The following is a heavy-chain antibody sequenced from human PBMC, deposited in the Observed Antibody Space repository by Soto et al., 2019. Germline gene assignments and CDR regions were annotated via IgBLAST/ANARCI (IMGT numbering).Heavy chain of an antibody. J-gene: IGHJ6*02. CDR3: ARVTLVLRDSDHFGVDV. CDR2: ISHTGTT. D-gene: IGHD2-8*02. CDR1: GFPISSPYS. V-gene: IGHV4-38-2*02. Sequence: SETLSLTCLVSGFPISSPYSWGWIRQPPGKGLEWIGSISHTGTTSYSPSLTSRVSISVDTSKNQVSLKLTSVTAAGTAVYFCARVTLVLRDSDHFGVDVWGHGTKVTVYS.